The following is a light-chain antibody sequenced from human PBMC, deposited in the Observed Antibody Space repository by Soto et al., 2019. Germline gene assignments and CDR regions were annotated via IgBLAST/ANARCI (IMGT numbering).Light chain of an antibody. J-gene: IGLJ2*01. CDR2: DNN. Sequence: QSVLTQPPSVFAAPGQKVTISCSGSSSNIGNNYVSWYQQFPGTAPKLLIYDNNKRPSRIPDRFSGSKSGTSATLGITGLQTGDEADYFCGTWDTSLSAVVFGGRTKLTVL. V-gene: IGLV1-51*01. CDR1: SSNIGNNY. CDR3: GTWDTSLSAVV.